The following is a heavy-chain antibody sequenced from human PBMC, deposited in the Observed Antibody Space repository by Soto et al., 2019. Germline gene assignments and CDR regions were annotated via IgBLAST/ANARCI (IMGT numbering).Heavy chain of an antibody. Sequence: PSETLSLTCTVSGDSISSSFWHCIRQPPEKGLEWIGFIHYSGSTIYNPSLRSRVTISLDASLNQFSLKLSSVAAADTAVYYCARRGAQDSRIIADNWFDSWGQGTLVTVSS. CDR3: ARRGAQDSRIIADNWFDS. CDR1: GDSISSSF. J-gene: IGHJ5*01. V-gene: IGHV4-59*08. D-gene: IGHD1-20*01. CDR2: IHYSGST.